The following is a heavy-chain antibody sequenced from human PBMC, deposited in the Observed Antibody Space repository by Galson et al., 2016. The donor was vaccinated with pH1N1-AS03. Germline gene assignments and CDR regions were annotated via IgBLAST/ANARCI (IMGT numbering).Heavy chain of an antibody. Sequence: SVKVSCKASGYTFSNYAFSWLRQTPGQGLEWMGWISAHSGHASYAQALQGRVSMTIDASTNTTYMELRSLTTDDTAVYFCARDRATVTETLRYDYWGQGTLLTVSS. CDR2: ISAHSGHA. V-gene: IGHV1-18*01. CDR3: ARDRATVTETLRYDY. CDR1: GYTFSNYA. D-gene: IGHD4-17*01. J-gene: IGHJ4*02.